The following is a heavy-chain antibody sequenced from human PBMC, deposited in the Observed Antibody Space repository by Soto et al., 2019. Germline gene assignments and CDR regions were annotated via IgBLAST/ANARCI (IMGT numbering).Heavy chain of an antibody. CDR1: GYSFTTYW. V-gene: IGHV5-51*01. D-gene: IGHD1-20*01. CDR3: ARQSGITGPSDY. Sequence: EVQLVQSGAEVRKPGECLKISCKGSGYSFTTYWIAWVRQMPGKGLEWMGMIYPGDSDTRYSLSFQGQVTISVDKTNSTAYLSWTSRKASDTAMYYCARQSGITGPSDYWGQGTLVTVSS. J-gene: IGHJ4*02. CDR2: IYPGDSDT.